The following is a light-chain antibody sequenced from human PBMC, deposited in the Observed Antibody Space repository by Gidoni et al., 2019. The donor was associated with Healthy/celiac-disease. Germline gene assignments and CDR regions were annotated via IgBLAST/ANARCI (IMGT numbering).Light chain of an antibody. CDR3: QRRRDWPLT. CDR1: QSVSTS. V-gene: IGKV3-11*01. CDR2: EAS. J-gene: IGKJ5*01. Sequence: VMTQSPATLPVSPGERGTLSCRASQSVSTSLGWYQRKRVQPPRLLIYEASNRASGLPGRFSGSWSATDFLLTITILEPDDFAVYYCQRRRDWPLTFGQGTRLEIK.